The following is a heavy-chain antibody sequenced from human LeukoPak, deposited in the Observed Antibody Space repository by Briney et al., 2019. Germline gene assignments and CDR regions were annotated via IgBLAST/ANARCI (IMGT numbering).Heavy chain of an antibody. V-gene: IGHV4-38-2*01. CDR2: KFHSGST. D-gene: IGHD3-9*01. J-gene: IGHJ4*02. CDR3: ARFDNDYGDY. Sequence: PSETLSLTCAVSDYSISSGYYRGWIRQPPGKGLEWIGSKFHSGSTYYNPSLKSRLTISLDTSKNQCSLKLSSVTAADTAVYYCARFDNDYGDYWGQGTLVTVSS. CDR1: DYSISSGYY.